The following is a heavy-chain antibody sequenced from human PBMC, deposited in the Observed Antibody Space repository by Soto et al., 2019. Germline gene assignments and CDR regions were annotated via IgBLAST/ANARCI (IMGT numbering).Heavy chain of an antibody. D-gene: IGHD4-17*01. Sequence: EVQLVESGGGSVHPGGSVRLACTASGFRFSDHSMNCVRQAPGKGLEWVSYITSSGDSIYYADSVKGRFTVSRDNAKNSLFLQMNGLRDEDTAVYYCARLPKGSTVTSWGQGTLVTVSS. J-gene: IGHJ4*02. CDR1: GFRFSDHS. CDR3: ARLPKGSTVTS. CDR2: ITSSGDSI. V-gene: IGHV3-48*02.